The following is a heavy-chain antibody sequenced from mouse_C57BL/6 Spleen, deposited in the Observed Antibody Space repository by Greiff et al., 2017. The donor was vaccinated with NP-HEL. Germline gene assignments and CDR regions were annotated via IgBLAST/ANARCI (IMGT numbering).Heavy chain of an antibody. Sequence: DVKLQESGPELVKPGASVTIPCKASGYTFTDYNMDWVKQSHGKSLEWIGDINPNNGGTIYNQKFKGKATLTVDKSSSTAYMELRSLTSEDTAVYYCARDYYGSSYWYFDVWGTGTTVTVSS. CDR3: ARDYYGSSYWYFDV. D-gene: IGHD1-1*01. CDR1: GYTFTDYN. CDR2: INPNNGGT. J-gene: IGHJ1*03. V-gene: IGHV1-18*01.